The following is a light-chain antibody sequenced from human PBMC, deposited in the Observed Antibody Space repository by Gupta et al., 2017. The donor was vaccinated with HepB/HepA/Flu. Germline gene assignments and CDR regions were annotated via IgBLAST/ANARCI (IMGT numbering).Light chain of an antibody. J-gene: IGKJ4*01. CDR2: GAF. CDR3: QQGHNTILT. Sequence: YQLTPGRPPKLLIFGAFRLRSGVSSRFSGSGSGTEFSLTINNLQPEDFATYYCQQGHNTILTFGGGTKVDI. V-gene: IGKV1-39*01.